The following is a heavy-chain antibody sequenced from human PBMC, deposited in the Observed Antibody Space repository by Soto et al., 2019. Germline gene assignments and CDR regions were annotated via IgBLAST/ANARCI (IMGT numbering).Heavy chain of an antibody. V-gene: IGHV4-39*01. CDR2: IYYSGST. Sequence: SETLSLTCTVSGGSISSSSYYWGWIRQPPGKGLEWIGSIYYSGSTYYNPSLKSRVTISVDTSKNQFSLKLSSVTAADTAVYYCAKTGRGYSYGPALTPKYGYYYYYMDVWGKGTTVTVSS. CDR1: GGSISSSSYY. D-gene: IGHD5-18*01. J-gene: IGHJ6*03. CDR3: AKTGRGYSYGPALTPKYGYYYYYMDV.